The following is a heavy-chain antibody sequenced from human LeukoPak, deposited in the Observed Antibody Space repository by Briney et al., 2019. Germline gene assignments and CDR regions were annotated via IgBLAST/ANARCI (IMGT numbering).Heavy chain of an antibody. CDR2: ISGSGGST. J-gene: IGHJ4*02. D-gene: IGHD6-13*01. CDR3: AKDLRASIAAAGSLDY. Sequence: GGSLRRSGAASGFTFSSYAMSWVRQAPGKGLEWVSAISGSGGSTYYADSVKGRFTISRDNSKNTLYLQMNSLRAEDTAVYYCAKDLRASIAAAGSLDYWGQGTLVTVSS. V-gene: IGHV3-23*01. CDR1: GFTFSSYA.